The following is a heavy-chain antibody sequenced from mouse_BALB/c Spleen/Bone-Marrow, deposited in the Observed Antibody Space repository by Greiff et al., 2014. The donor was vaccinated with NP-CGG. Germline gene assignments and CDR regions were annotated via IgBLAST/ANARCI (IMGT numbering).Heavy chain of an antibody. CDR1: GFTFSGYG. Sequence: EVKLVESGGGLVQPGGSLKLSCAASGFTFSGYGMSWVRQTPDKGLELVATISGSGSSTYYPDSVKGRFTISRDTARNTLYLQMSSLKSEDTAMYYCARGRDWFDYWGQGTTLTVSS. D-gene: IGHD3-3*01. CDR3: ARGRDWFDY. V-gene: IGHV5-6-3*01. J-gene: IGHJ2*01. CDR2: ISGSGSST.